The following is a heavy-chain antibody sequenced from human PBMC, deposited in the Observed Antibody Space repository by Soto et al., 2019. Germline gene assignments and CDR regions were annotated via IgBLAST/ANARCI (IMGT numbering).Heavy chain of an antibody. CDR2: INHSGST. CDR3: ARGLGRYNWNYVGFDP. Sequence: QVQLQQWGAGLLKPSETLSLTCAVYGGSFSGYYWSWIRQPPGKGLEWIGEINHSGSTNYNPSLKSRVTISVDTSKNQFSLKLSSVTAADTAVYYCARGLGRYNWNYVGFDPWGQGTLVTVSS. CDR1: GGSFSGYY. D-gene: IGHD1-7*01. J-gene: IGHJ5*02. V-gene: IGHV4-34*01.